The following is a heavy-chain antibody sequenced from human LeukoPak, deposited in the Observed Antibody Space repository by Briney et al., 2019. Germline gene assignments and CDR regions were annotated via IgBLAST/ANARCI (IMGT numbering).Heavy chain of an antibody. D-gene: IGHD6-13*01. CDR2: RYHDGRR. CDR1: GGSITNTNY. V-gene: IGHV4-4*02. Sequence: PSGTLSLTCGVSGGSITNTNYWTWVRQAPGKGLEWIGERYHDGRRTYNPSLKSRVSISLDESENQFSLELTSVTAADTAVYFCAREKGYLMEVDVWGQGTTVTVSS. CDR3: AREKGYLMEVDV. J-gene: IGHJ6*02.